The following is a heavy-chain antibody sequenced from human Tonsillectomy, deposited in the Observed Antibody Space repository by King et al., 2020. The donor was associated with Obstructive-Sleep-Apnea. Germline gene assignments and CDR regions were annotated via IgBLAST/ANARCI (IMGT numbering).Heavy chain of an antibody. CDR1: GGSIGSSSYY. CDR2: INYSGST. D-gene: IGHD2-2*03. Sequence: QLQESGPGLVKPSETLSLTCTVSGGSIGSSSYYWGWIRQPPGKGLEWIGGINYSGSTYYNPSLRSRVSISVDTSKNQLSLWLTSVTAADTAGYYCARLDIEYSYRYGMDVWGQGTTVTVSS. J-gene: IGHJ6*02. V-gene: IGHV4-39*07. CDR3: ARLDIEYSYRYGMDV.